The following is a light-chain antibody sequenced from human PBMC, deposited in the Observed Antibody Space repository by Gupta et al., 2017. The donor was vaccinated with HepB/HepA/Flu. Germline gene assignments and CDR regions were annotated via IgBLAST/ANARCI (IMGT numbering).Light chain of an antibody. CDR3: QSYDDSLSGVI. J-gene: IGLJ2*01. CDR1: SSNIGAGYD. V-gene: IGLV1-40*01. CDR2: ESS. Sequence: QSVLTQPPSVSGAPGQRVNISCTGSSSNIGAGYDVHWYQQLPGTAPKLLMYESSNRPSGVPDRFSGSKSGTSASLAITGLQAEDEADYYCQSYDDSLSGVIFGGGTKLTVL.